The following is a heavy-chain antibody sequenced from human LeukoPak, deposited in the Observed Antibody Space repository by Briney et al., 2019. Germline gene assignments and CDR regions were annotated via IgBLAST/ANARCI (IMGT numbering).Heavy chain of an antibody. Sequence: GGSLRLSCAASGFTFSSYEMNWVRQAPGKGLEWVSYISSSGSTIYYADSVKGRFTISRDNAKNSLYLQMNSLRPEDTAVYYCARHSIYTSSSGGLDYWGQGTLVAVSS. CDR3: ARHSIYTSSSGGLDY. V-gene: IGHV3-48*03. J-gene: IGHJ4*02. CDR1: GFTFSSYE. D-gene: IGHD6-6*01. CDR2: ISSSGSTI.